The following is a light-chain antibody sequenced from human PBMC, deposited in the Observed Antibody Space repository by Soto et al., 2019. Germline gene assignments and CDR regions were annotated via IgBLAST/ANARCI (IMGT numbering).Light chain of an antibody. CDR2: DTS. CDR3: QQYDNWPPLT. J-gene: IGKJ4*01. CDR1: QNIGNK. V-gene: IGKV3-15*01. Sequence: EIVMTQSPSTLSVSPGGRATLSCRASQNIGNKLAWYQHKPGQAPRVLIYDTSTRATGIPARFSGSGSGTEFSLTISSLQSEDFAVYYCQQYDNWPPLTFGGGTKVDIK.